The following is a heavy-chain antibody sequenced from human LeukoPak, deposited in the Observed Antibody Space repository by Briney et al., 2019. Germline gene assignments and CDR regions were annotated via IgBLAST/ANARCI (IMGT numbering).Heavy chain of an antibody. Sequence: SVKVSCKASGGTFSSYAISWVRQAPGQGLEWMGGIIPIFGTANYAQKFQGRVTITADESTSTAYMELSSLRSEDTAVYYCAIVYARSAIFGVGPFDYWGQGTLVTVSS. CDR2: IIPIFGTA. D-gene: IGHD3-3*01. J-gene: IGHJ4*02. CDR1: GGTFSSYA. V-gene: IGHV1-69*13. CDR3: AIVYARSAIFGVGPFDY.